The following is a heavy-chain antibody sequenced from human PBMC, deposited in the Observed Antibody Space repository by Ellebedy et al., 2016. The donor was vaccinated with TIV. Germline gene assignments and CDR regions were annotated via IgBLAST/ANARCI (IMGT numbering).Heavy chain of an antibody. V-gene: IGHV4-59*01. CDR2: VFSSGYT. D-gene: IGHD2-21*02. CDR3: ARGYDNTGFYDCPYDH. J-gene: IGHJ4*02. Sequence: MPSETLSLTCSVSGGSIGRYFWTWIRQSPEKGLEWIGYVFSSGYTNYNPSIESRVTISIDTSKGQFSLRLTSVTAADTAVYYCARGYDNTGFYDCPYDHWGQGTLVIVSS. CDR1: GGSIGRYF.